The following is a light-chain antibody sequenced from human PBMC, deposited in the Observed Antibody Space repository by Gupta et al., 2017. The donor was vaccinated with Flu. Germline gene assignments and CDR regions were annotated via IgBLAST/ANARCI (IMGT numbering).Light chain of an antibody. V-gene: IGLV1-47*01. CDR1: NSNIGTHY. J-gene: IGLJ2*01. CDR3: SAWDDTLGGHVV. Sequence: HSVLPQPPSASGTPGQRVTISCSGSNSNIGTHYVYWYQPRPGAAPNLLIYKDNRRRSGGPDRFSGSKSETSAALAISGLRSEEEADYYCSAWDDTLGGHVVFGGGTKLTVL. CDR2: KDN.